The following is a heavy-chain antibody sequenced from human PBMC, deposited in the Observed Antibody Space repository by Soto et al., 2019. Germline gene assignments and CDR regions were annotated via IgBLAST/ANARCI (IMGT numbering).Heavy chain of an antibody. V-gene: IGHV4-34*01. CDR2: INHSGST. D-gene: IGHD3-10*01. CDR1: GGSFSGYY. J-gene: IGHJ4*02. Sequence: SETLSLTCAVYGGSFSGYYWSWIRQPPGKGLEWIGEINHSGSTNYNPSLKSRVTISVDTSKNQFSLKLSSVTAADTAVYYCARGPRMLFHVGRRGFDYWGQGTLVTVSS. CDR3: ARGPRMLFHVGRRGFDY.